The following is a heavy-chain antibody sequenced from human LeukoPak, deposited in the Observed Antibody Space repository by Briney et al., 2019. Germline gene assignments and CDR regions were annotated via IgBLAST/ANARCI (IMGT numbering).Heavy chain of an antibody. V-gene: IGHV4-59*08. CDR3: ARASTVTTDYGMDV. CDR2: IYYSGST. Sequence: SETLSLTCTVSGGSISSYYWSWIRQPPGKGLEWIGYIYYSGSTNYNPSLRSRVTISVDTSKNQFSLKLSSVTAADTAVYYCARASTVTTDYGMDVWGQGTTVTVSS. D-gene: IGHD4-17*01. J-gene: IGHJ6*02. CDR1: GGSISSYY.